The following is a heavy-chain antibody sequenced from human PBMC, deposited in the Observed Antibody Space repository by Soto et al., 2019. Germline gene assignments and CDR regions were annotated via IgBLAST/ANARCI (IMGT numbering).Heavy chain of an antibody. J-gene: IGHJ4*02. CDR3: AREESSMTSGFDY. CDR2: ISSSSSSI. V-gene: IGHV3-48*02. Sequence: EVQLVESGGGLVQPGGSLRLSCAAFGFTFSTYSMNWVRQAPGKGLEWVSYISSSSSSIYYADSVKGRFTISRDNAKNSLFLQMNSLRDEDTAVYYCAREESSMTSGFDYWGQGTLVTVSS. CDR1: GFTFSTYS.